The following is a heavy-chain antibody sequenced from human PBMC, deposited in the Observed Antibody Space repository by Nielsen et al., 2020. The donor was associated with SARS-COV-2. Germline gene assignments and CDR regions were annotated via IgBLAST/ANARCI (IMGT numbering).Heavy chain of an antibody. Sequence: SETLSLTCTVSGGSISSYYWSWIRQPPGKGLEWIGYIYYSGSTNYNPSLKSRVTISVDTSKNQFSLKLSSVTAADTAVYYCARGAAAGFDYWGQGTLVTVSS. V-gene: IGHV4-59*01. D-gene: IGHD6-13*01. CDR1: GGSISSYY. CDR3: ARGAAAGFDY. CDR2: IYYSGST. J-gene: IGHJ4*02.